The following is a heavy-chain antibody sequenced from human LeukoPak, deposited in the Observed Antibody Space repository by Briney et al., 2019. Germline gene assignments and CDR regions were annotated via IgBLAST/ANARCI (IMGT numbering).Heavy chain of an antibody. D-gene: IGHD1-20*01. Sequence: ASVKVSCKASGYTFTGYYMHWVRQVPGQGLEWMGWINPNSGGTNYAQKFQGRVTMTRDTSISTAYMELSRLRSEDTAVYYCARHSLIGTTPFDYWGQGTLVTVPS. V-gene: IGHV1-2*02. CDR1: GYTFTGYY. J-gene: IGHJ4*02. CDR2: INPNSGGT. CDR3: ARHSLIGTTPFDY.